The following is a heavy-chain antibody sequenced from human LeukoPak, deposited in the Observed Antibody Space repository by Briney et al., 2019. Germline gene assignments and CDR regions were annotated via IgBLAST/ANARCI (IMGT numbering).Heavy chain of an antibody. CDR1: GFTFSSYA. D-gene: IGHD3-16*02. CDR2: ISSSSSYI. CDR3: ARDLYDYVWGSYRPNWFDP. V-gene: IGHV3-21*01. Sequence: GGSLRPSCTPSGFTFSSYAMNWVRQAPGKGLEWVSSISSSSSYIYYADSVKGRFTISRDNAKNSLYLQMNSLRAEDTAVYYCARDLYDYVWGSYRPNWFDPWGQGTLVTVSS. J-gene: IGHJ5*02.